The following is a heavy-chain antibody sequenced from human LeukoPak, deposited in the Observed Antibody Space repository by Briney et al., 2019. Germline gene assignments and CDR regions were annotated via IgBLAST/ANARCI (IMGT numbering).Heavy chain of an antibody. CDR1: GFTFDDYG. D-gene: IGHD3-22*01. Sequence: GGSLRLSCAASGFTFDDYGMSWVRQAPGKGLEWVSGINWNGGSTGYADSVKGRFTISRDNAKNSLYLQMNSLRAEDTALYYCATDLNYYDSSGYYFDYWGQGTLVTVSS. CDR2: INWNGGST. J-gene: IGHJ4*02. V-gene: IGHV3-20*04. CDR3: ATDLNYYDSSGYYFDY.